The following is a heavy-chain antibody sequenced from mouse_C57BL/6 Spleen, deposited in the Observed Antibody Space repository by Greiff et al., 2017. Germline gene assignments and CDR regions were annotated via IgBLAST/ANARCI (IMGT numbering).Heavy chain of an antibody. J-gene: IGHJ2*01. V-gene: IGHV3-6*01. CDR1: GYSITSGYY. Sequence: VQLQQSGPGLVKPSQSLSLTCSVTGYSITSGYYWNWIRQFPGNKLEWMGYISYDGSNNYNPSLKNRISITRDTSKNQFFLKLNSVTTEDTATYYCARGYYGSIFDYWGQGTTLTVSS. D-gene: IGHD1-1*01. CDR3: ARGYYGSIFDY. CDR2: ISYDGSN.